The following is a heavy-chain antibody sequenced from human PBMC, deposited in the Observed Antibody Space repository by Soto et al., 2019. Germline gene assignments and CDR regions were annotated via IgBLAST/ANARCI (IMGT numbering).Heavy chain of an antibody. J-gene: IGHJ6*02. CDR3: ARGYRMRIPAASGRDYDNHGMDV. Sequence: QVQLQQWGAGLLKPSETLSLNCAVYGGSFSGYYWSWIRQPPGKGLDWIGEINHRGRINYNPSLKSRVTMTVATSKNRLSPKLNSVTAAYTAVFYCARGYRMRIPAASGRDYDNHGMDVRGQGTAVT. V-gene: IGHV4-34*01. CDR1: GGSFSGYY. D-gene: IGHD2-15*01. CDR2: INHRGRI.